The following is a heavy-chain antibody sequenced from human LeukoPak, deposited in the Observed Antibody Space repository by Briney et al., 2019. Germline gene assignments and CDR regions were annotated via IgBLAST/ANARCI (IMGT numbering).Heavy chain of an antibody. Sequence: GESLQISCKGSGYSFTSYWIGWVRQMPGKGLEWMGIIYPGDSDTRYSPSFQGQVTISADKSISTAYLQWSSLKASDTAMYYCARAIGGYYNYYGMDVWGQGTTVTVSS. D-gene: IGHD3-10*01. CDR1: GYSFTSYW. J-gene: IGHJ6*02. CDR2: IYPGDSDT. CDR3: ARAIGGYYNYYGMDV. V-gene: IGHV5-51*01.